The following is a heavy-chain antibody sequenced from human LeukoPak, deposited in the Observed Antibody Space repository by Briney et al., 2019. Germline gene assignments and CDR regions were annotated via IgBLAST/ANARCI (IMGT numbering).Heavy chain of an antibody. CDR2: ISGNGGST. D-gene: IGHD1-7*01. CDR1: GFTFSSYA. Sequence: PGGSLRLSCAASGFTFSSYAMSWVRQAPGKGLEWVSAISGNGGSTYYADSVKGQFTISRDNSKNTLYLQMNSLRAEDTAVYYCAKEELRRKTSPFGYWGQGTLVTVSS. V-gene: IGHV3-23*01. CDR3: AKEELRRKTSPFGY. J-gene: IGHJ4*02.